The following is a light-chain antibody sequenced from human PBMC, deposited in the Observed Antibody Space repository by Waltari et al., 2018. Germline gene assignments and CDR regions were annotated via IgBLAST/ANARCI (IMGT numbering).Light chain of an antibody. V-gene: IGKV3-20*01. CDR1: QTIRTTY. Sequence: EIVLTQSPGTLSLSAGEGATLSCRTSQTIRTTYLAWYQQKPGQAPTRLIYGTFTRATGIPDMFTGSGSGTDFSLTISSLEPEDFATYYCQQYDISPLTFGGGTKVEIK. CDR3: QQYDISPLT. J-gene: IGKJ4*01. CDR2: GTF.